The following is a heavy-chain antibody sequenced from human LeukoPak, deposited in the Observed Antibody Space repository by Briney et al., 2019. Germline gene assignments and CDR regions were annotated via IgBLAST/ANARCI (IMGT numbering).Heavy chain of an antibody. Sequence: GGSLRLSCAGSGFTFDDYTMNWVRQAPGKGLEWVSLITWDGGTTYYADSVKGRFTISRDNSKNSLYLQMDSLGTEDTALYYCAKSTAMVTWGSFEIWGQGTMVTVSS. CDR2: ITWDGGTT. CDR1: GFTFDDYT. CDR3: AKSTAMVTWGSFEI. D-gene: IGHD5-18*01. V-gene: IGHV3-43*01. J-gene: IGHJ3*02.